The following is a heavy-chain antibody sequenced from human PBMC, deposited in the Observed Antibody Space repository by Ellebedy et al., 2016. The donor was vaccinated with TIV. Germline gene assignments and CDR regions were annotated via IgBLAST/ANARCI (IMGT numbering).Heavy chain of an antibody. CDR1: GYTFSSYG. CDR3: ARDEYYYDSSGPPPFDY. D-gene: IGHD3-22*01. V-gene: IGHV1-18*01. Sequence: AASVKVSCNASGYTFSSYGIGWVRQAPGQGLEWMGWISAHNGNTNYAQKLQGRVTMTTDTSTSTAYMELRSLRSDDTAVYYCARDEYYYDSSGPPPFDYWGQGTLVTVSS. CDR2: ISAHNGNT. J-gene: IGHJ4*02.